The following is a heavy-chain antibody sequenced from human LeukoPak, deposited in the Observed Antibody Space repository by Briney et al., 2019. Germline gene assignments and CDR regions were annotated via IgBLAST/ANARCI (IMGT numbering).Heavy chain of an antibody. D-gene: IGHD4-17*01. J-gene: IGHJ6*02. CDR2: ISDSGDST. CDR1: GGSFSGYY. V-gene: IGHV3-23*01. Sequence: ETLSLTCAVYGGSFSGYYWSWIRQPPGKGLEWVSAISDSGDSTYYADSVKGRFTISRDNSKNTLYLQMNSLRAEDTAVYYCARGLKPGGFYGQRYYYGMDVWGQGTTVTVSS. CDR3: ARGLKPGGFYGQRYYYGMDV.